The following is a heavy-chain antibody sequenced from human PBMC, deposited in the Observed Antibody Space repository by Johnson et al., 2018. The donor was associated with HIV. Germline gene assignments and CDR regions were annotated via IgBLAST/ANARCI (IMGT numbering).Heavy chain of an antibody. CDR1: GFTFDDYA. D-gene: IGHD2-15*01. CDR3: ARYCSGGSCYSADAFDI. Sequence: EVQLVESGGGLVQPGRSLRLSCAASGFTFDDYAMHWVRQAPGKGLEWVSGISWNSGSIGYAESVKGRFTISRDNAKNSLYLQMNSLRAEDTAVYYCARYCSGGSCYSADAFDIWGQGTMVTVSS. V-gene: IGHV3-9*01. J-gene: IGHJ3*02. CDR2: ISWNSGSI.